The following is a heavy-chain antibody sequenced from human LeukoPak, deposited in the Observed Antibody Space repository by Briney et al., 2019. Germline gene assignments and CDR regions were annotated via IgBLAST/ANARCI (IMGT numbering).Heavy chain of an antibody. D-gene: IGHD5-18*01. V-gene: IGHV1-2*02. Sequence: ASVKVSCKASGYTFTGYYLHWVRQAPGQGLEWMGWINPNSGGTNYAQKFQGRVTMTRGTSISPAYMELSRLRSDDTAVYYCARVDTAMVNIDYYGMDVWGQGTTVTVSS. CDR2: INPNSGGT. CDR3: ARVDTAMVNIDYYGMDV. CDR1: GYTFTGYY. J-gene: IGHJ6*02.